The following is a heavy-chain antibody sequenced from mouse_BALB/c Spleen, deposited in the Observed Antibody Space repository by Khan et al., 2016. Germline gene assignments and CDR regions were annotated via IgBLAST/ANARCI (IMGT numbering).Heavy chain of an antibody. CDR3: ATSYYYGSSYYAMDY. V-gene: IGHV1-7*01. CDR2: INPSTGYT. CDR1: GYTFTSYW. Sequence: QVQLQQSGAELAKPGASVKMSCKASGYTFTSYWMHWVKQRPGQGLEWIGYINPSTGYTEYNQKFKDKATLTADKSSSTAYMQLSSLTSGYSAVYYCATSYYYGSSYYAMDYWGQGTSVTVSS. J-gene: IGHJ4*01. D-gene: IGHD1-1*01.